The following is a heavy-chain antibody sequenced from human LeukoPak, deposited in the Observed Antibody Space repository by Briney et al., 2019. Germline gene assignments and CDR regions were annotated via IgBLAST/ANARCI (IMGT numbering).Heavy chain of an antibody. V-gene: IGHV4-39*07. J-gene: IGHJ3*02. CDR3: ARDTGGYYDSSGNAFDI. CDR2: GDYSGGT. CDR1: NDFFSSVTDY. Sequence: PSETLSLTCTVSNDFFSSVTDYWAWIRQPPGKGLEWIASGDYSGGTYYNPSLESRVAISADTSKNQFSLKLSSVTAADTAVYYCARDTGGYYDSSGNAFDIWGQGTMVTVSS. D-gene: IGHD3-22*01.